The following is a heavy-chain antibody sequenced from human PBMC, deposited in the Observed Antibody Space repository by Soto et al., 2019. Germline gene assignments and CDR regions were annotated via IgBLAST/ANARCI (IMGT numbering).Heavy chain of an antibody. D-gene: IGHD6-19*01. CDR1: GFTFSSYA. CDR3: ARESRRWLGNDY. Sequence: GGSLRLSCAASGFTFSSYAMHWVRQAPGKGLEWVAVISYDGSNKYYADSVKGRFTISRDNSKNTLYLQMNSLRAEDTAVYYCARESRRWLGNDYWGQGTLVTVSS. CDR2: ISYDGSNK. J-gene: IGHJ4*02. V-gene: IGHV3-30-3*01.